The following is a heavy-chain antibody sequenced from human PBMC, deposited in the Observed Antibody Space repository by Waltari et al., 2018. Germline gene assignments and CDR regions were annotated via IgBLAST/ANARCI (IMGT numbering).Heavy chain of an antibody. D-gene: IGHD2-15*01. CDR1: GFTFDDYA. CDR2: ISWNSGSI. Sequence: EVQLVESGGGLVQPGRSLRLSCAASGFTFDDYAMHWVRQAPGKGLEWVSGISWNSGSIGYADSVKGRFTISRDNAKNSLYLQMNSLRAEDTAVYYCAKCEVVGTNFACLRFDSWGQGTLVTVSS. J-gene: IGHJ5*01. V-gene: IGHV3-9*01. CDR3: AKCEVVGTNFACLRFDS.